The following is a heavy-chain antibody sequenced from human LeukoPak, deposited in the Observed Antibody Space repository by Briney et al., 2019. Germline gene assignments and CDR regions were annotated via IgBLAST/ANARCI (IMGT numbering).Heavy chain of an antibody. CDR1: GYTFTSYG. CDR3: AGQRGYCSGGSCFSDAFDI. CDR2: ISPYNGNT. Sequence: ASVKVSCKASGYTFTSYGISWVRQAPGQGLERMGWISPYNGNTNYAQKLQGRVTMTTDTSTSTAYMELRSLRSNDTAVYYCAGQRGYCSGGSCFSDAFDIWGQGTMVTVSS. D-gene: IGHD2-15*01. J-gene: IGHJ3*02. V-gene: IGHV1-18*01.